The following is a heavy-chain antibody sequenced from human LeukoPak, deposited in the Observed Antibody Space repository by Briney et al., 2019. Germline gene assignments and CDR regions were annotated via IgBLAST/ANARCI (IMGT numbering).Heavy chain of an antibody. CDR3: ARVYGSSWSGGFDY. CDR2: TYYRSKWHN. V-gene: IGHV6-1*01. CDR1: GDSVSSNSAA. Sequence: SQTLSLTCAISGDSVSSNSAAWNWIRQSPSRGLEWLGRTYYRSKWHNDYAVSVKSRITINPDTSKNQFSLQLNSVTPEDTAVYYCARVYGSSWSGGFDYWGQGTLVTVSS. D-gene: IGHD6-13*01. J-gene: IGHJ4*02.